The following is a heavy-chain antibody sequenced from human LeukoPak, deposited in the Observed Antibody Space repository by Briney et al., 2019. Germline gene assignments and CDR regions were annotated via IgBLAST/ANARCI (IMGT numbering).Heavy chain of an antibody. CDR2: ISWNSGSI. Sequence: GGSLRLSCAASGFTFDDYAMHWVRQAPGKGLEWVSGISWNSGSIGYADSVKGRFTISRDNAKTSLYLQMNSLRAEDTAVYYCARKSVVTAPFDYWGQGTLVTVSS. J-gene: IGHJ4*02. V-gene: IGHV3-9*01. CDR3: ARKSVVTAPFDY. CDR1: GFTFDDYA. D-gene: IGHD3-22*01.